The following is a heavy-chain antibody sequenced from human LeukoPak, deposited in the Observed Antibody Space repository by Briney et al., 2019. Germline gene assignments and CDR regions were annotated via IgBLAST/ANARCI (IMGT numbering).Heavy chain of an antibody. V-gene: IGHV3-21*01. Sequence: GGSLRLSCAASGFTFSSYSMNSVRQAPGQGLESVSSISSSSSYIYYGDSVKGRFTISRDNAKNSLYLQMNSLRAEDTAVYYCATETGYNYGFDHWGQGTLVTVSS. CDR1: GFTFSSYS. CDR2: ISSSSSYI. J-gene: IGHJ5*02. D-gene: IGHD5-18*01. CDR3: ATETGYNYGFDH.